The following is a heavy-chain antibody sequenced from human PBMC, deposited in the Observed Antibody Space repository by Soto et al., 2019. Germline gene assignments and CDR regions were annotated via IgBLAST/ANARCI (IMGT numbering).Heavy chain of an antibody. D-gene: IGHD6-19*01. V-gene: IGHV4-39*01. J-gene: IGHJ5*02. CDR1: GGSISSSSYY. Sequence: PSETLSLTCTVSGGSISSSSYYWGWIRHPPGKGLEWIGSIYYSGSTYYNPSLKSRVTISVDTSKNQFSLKLSSVTAADTAVYYCARSEGRIAVASYNWFDPWGQGTLGTVS. CDR3: ARSEGRIAVASYNWFDP. CDR2: IYYSGST.